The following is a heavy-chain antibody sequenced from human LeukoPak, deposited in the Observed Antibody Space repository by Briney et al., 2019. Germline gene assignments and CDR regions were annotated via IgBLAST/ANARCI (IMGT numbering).Heavy chain of an antibody. J-gene: IGHJ4*02. CDR2: INPSGGST. CDR1: GYTFTSYY. CDR3: ARDLGDYHDNSRDFGY. Sequence: GASVKVSCKASGYTFTSYYMHWVRQAPGQGLEWMGIINPSGGSTSYAQKFQGRVTMTRDTSTSTVYMELSSLRSEDTAVYYCARDLGDYHDNSRDFGYWGQGTLVTVSS. V-gene: IGHV1-46*01. D-gene: IGHD3-22*01.